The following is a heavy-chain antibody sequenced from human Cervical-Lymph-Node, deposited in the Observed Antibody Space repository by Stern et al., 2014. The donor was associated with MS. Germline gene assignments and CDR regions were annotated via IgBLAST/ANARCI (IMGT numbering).Heavy chain of an antibody. J-gene: IGHJ5*02. D-gene: IGHD1-26*01. CDR3: ARDLGVGPTVS. V-gene: IGHV1-69*06. Sequence: QVQLVQSGAEVKKPGSSVKVSCKTSGDTFSTSGITWVRPAPGQGLEWMGGIIPGFGTTNFARKFQGRLTITADKSTSTVYMALSSLRSEDTAVYYCARDLGVGPTVSWGQGTVVTVSS. CDR1: GDTFSTSG. CDR2: IIPGFGTT.